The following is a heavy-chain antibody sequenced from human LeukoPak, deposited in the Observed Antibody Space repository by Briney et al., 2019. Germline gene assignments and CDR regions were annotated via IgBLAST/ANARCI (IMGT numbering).Heavy chain of an antibody. CDR1: GGSISSGGYS. J-gene: IGHJ4*02. D-gene: IGHD3-3*01. CDR3: ASGLYDFWSGPVLPPPDY. CDR2: ISHSGST. V-gene: IGHV4-30-2*01. Sequence: SETLSLTCAVSGGSISSGGYSWSWIRQPPGKGLEWIGYISHSGSTYYNPSLKSRVTISVDTSKNQFSLKLSSVTAADTAVYYCASGLYDFWSGPVLPPPDYWGQGTLVTVSS.